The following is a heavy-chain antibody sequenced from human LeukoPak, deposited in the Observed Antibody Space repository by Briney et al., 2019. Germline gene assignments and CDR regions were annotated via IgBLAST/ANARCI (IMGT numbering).Heavy chain of an antibody. V-gene: IGHV4-59*11. D-gene: IGHD3-16*01. Sequence: SETLSLTCTVSGASITQHYWSWIRQPPGKGLEYIGYFYYDGSTNYTSFVRSRITILVDTSKNQFTLNLRSVSAADTAKYYCTRGITGHYRSLGGFAFDIWGQGTMVAVSS. CDR1: GASITQHY. J-gene: IGHJ3*02. CDR2: FYYDGST. CDR3: TRGITGHYRSLGGFAFDI.